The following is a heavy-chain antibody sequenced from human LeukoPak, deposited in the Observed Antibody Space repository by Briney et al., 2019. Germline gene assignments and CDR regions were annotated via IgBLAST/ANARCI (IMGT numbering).Heavy chain of an antibody. D-gene: IGHD6-13*01. CDR3: ARSGGGGLSIAAARGNFDY. V-gene: IGHV6-1*01. CDR2: TYYRSKWYN. J-gene: IGHJ4*02. CDR1: GDSVSSNSAA. Sequence: SQTLSLTCAISGDSVSSNSAARNWIRQSPSRGLEWLGRTYYRSKWYNDYAVSVKSRITINPDTSKNQFSLQLNSVTPEDTAVYYCARSGGGGLSIAAARGNFDYWGQGTLVTVSS.